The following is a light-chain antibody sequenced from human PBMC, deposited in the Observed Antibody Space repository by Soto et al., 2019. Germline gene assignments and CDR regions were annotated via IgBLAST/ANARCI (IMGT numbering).Light chain of an antibody. CDR2: KAS. V-gene: IGKV1-5*03. CDR3: QQYNSYSWT. CDR1: QSISSW. Sequence: DMQMTRSSITVSASLGDRVTITCRASQSISSWLAWYQQKPGKAPKLLIYKASSLESGVPSRFSGSGSGTEFTLTISSLQPDDFATDYCQQYNSYSWTIGQGTKVDIK. J-gene: IGKJ1*01.